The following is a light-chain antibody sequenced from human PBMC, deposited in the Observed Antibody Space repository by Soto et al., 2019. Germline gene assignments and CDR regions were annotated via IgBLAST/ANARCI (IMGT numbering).Light chain of an antibody. V-gene: IGKV1-39*01. CDR3: QQSYSTPPWT. CDR1: QSISSC. Sequence: MTQCPSSLAVFVGFIVTLPCRESQSISSCLNWYQHKPGKAPTLLLYAASTLQSGVPPRFSGSGSGTDFTLTISSLQPEDFATYYCQQSYSTPPWTVGQGTQVDIK. J-gene: IGKJ1*01. CDR2: AAS.